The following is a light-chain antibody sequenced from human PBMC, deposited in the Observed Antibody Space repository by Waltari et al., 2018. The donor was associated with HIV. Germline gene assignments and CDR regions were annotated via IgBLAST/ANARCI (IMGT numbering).Light chain of an antibody. J-gene: IGKJ1*01. CDR2: WAS. CDR1: QSVLYSSNNKNY. CDR3: QQYYSTPQT. Sequence: DIVMTQSRESLAVSRGERANIKCKASQSVLYSSNNKNYLAWYQQKPGQPPKQLIYWASSRESWVPDRFSGSGSRTDFTLTISSLQAEDVAVYYCQQYYSTPQTFGQGTKVEIK. V-gene: IGKV4-1*01.